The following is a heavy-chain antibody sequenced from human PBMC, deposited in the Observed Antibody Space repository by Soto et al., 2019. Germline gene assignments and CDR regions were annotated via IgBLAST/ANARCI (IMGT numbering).Heavy chain of an antibody. D-gene: IGHD5-18*01. Sequence: SETLSLTCTVSGGSVSSGDYYWSWVRQPPGKGLEWIGYIYYSGSTNYNPSLKSRVSISLDTSKNQFSLRLTSVTAADTAVYYCARIPVDTYMINWFDPWGQGTLVTVSS. CDR3: ARIPVDTYMINWFDP. J-gene: IGHJ5*02. CDR1: GGSVSSGDYY. V-gene: IGHV4-61*08. CDR2: IYYSGST.